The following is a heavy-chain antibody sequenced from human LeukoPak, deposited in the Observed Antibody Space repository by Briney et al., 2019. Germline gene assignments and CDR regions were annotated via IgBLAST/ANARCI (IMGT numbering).Heavy chain of an antibody. D-gene: IGHD3-3*01. V-gene: IGHV1-2*02. J-gene: IGHJ4*02. CDR1: GFTFTGYY. CDR3: ARAPSEKTERSGYYPNFDY. Sequence: GASVKVSCKTSGFTFTGYYIHWVRQAPGQGLEWMGWINLNSGGTTYAQKFQGRVTMTRDTSISTAYMELRSLRSDDTAVYYCARAPSEKTERSGYYPNFDYWGQGTLVTVSS. CDR2: INLNSGGT.